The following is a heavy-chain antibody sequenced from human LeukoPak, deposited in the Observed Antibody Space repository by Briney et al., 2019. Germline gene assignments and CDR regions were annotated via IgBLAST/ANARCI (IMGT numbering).Heavy chain of an antibody. V-gene: IGHV3-66*01. CDR2: IYSDSTT. CDR1: GFTVSSNY. Sequence: GGSLRLSCAASGFTVSSNYMRWARQAPGKGLEWVSIIYSDSTTDYADSVKGRFTISRDTSKNTLSLQLNSLRAEDTAVYYCARGGIWGHAFDIWGQGTVVTVSS. D-gene: IGHD2-15*01. CDR3: ARGGIWGHAFDI. J-gene: IGHJ3*02.